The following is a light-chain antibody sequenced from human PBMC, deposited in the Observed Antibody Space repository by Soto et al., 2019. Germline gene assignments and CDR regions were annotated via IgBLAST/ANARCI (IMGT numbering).Light chain of an antibody. Sequence: DIQMTQSPSSVSASVGDRVTITCRASQGIGNALGWYQQKPGKPPKVLIYGASNLQSGVPSRFSGSRSGTEFTLTISSLQSEDFAVYYCQQYNNWPRTFGQGTKVDI. CDR3: QQYNNWPRT. CDR1: QGIGNA. CDR2: GAS. J-gene: IGKJ1*01. V-gene: IGKV1-17*01.